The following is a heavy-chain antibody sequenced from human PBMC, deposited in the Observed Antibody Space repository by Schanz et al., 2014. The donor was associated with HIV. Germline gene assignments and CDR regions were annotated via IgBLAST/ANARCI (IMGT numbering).Heavy chain of an antibody. Sequence: EVQLLESGGALVEPGGSLRLSCAASGFTFNDYSMHWVRQAPGKGLEWVSGISWNSGSKGYAESVKGRFTISRDNAKNSLYLQMNSLRAEDTALYFCAKDRPAGIAAAAGMDVWGQGTTVTVSS. J-gene: IGHJ6*02. CDR1: GFTFNDYS. V-gene: IGHV3-9*01. CDR3: AKDRPAGIAAAAGMDV. D-gene: IGHD6-13*01. CDR2: ISWNSGSK.